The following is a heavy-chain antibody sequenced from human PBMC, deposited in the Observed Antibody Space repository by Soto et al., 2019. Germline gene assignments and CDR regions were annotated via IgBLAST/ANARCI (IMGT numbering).Heavy chain of an antibody. CDR3: ARDREYSYGSSYCIGV. J-gene: IGHJ6*02. CDR2: IIPIFGTA. CDR1: GCTFSSYA. D-gene: IGHD5-18*01. V-gene: IGHV1-69*13. Sequence: SVKVSCKASGCTFSSYAISWVRQATGQGLEWMGGIIPIFGTAKYAQKFPGRVTITADESTSTAYMELSRVRSEDTAVYYCARDREYSYGSSYCIGVGAQGTRVTASS.